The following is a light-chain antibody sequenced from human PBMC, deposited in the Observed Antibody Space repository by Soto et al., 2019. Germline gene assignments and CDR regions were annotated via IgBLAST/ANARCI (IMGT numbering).Light chain of an antibody. J-gene: IGLJ2*01. Sequence: QPVLTQPASVSGSPGQSITLSCTGTSSDIGGYTYVSWYQQHPGKAPKLLIFEASNRPSGVSNRFSGSKSGNTASLTISGLQSEDEADYYCSSYTSFSPVVVGGGTKVTVL. CDR3: SSYTSFSPVV. V-gene: IGLV2-14*01. CDR2: EAS. CDR1: SSDIGGYTY.